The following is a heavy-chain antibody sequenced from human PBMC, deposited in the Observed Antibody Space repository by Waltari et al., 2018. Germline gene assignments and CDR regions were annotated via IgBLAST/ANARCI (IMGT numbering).Heavy chain of an antibody. CDR1: GGSISSSSYY. J-gene: IGHJ5*02. CDR2: IYYSGST. Sequence: QLQLQESGPGLVKPSETLSLTCTVSGGSISSSSYYWGWIRQPPGKGLEWIGSIYYSGSTYHNPSLKSRVTISVDTSKNQFSLKLSSVTAADTAVYYCARHLGALYSSSWFGDWFDPWGQGTLVTVSS. CDR3: ARHLGALYSSSWFGDWFDP. D-gene: IGHD6-13*01. V-gene: IGHV4-39*01.